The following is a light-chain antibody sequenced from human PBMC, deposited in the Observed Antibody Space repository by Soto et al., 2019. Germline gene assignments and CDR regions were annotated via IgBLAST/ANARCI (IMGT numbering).Light chain of an antibody. CDR2: EVS. CDR1: SSDVGSYNR. Sequence: QSALTQPPSVSGSPGQSVTISCTGTSSDVGSYNRVSWYQQSPGTAPKLMIYEVSNRPLGVPDRFSGSKSGNTASLTISGLQAEDEADYYCSSYTSSSTYVFGTGTKLTVL. CDR3: SSYTSSSTYV. V-gene: IGLV2-18*02. J-gene: IGLJ1*01.